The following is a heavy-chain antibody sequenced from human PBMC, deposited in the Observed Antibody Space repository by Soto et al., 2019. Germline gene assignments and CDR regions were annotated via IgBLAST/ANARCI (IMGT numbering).Heavy chain of an antibody. V-gene: IGHV3-74*01. J-gene: IGHJ4*02. D-gene: IGHD2-15*01. Sequence: GGSLRLSCAASGFTFSSYWMHWVRQAPGKGLVWVSRINSDGSSTSYADSVKGRFTISRDNAKNTLYLQMNSLRAEDTAVYYCARAGSGVDALGVHFDYWGQGTLVTVSS. CDR3: ARAGSGVDALGVHFDY. CDR2: INSDGSST. CDR1: GFTFSSYW.